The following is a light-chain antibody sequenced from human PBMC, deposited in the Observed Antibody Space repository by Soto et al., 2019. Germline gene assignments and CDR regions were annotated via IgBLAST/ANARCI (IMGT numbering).Light chain of an antibody. J-gene: IGKJ1*01. CDR1: QGISSY. V-gene: IGKV1-8*01. CDR2: AAS. Sequence: AIRMTQSPSSLSASTGDRVTITCRASQGISSYLAWYQQKPGKAPKLLIYAASTLQSGVPSRFSGSGSGTDCTLTSSALQSKDFATYYCNKNYSYPPTFGQGTKVEIK. CDR3: NKNYSYPPT.